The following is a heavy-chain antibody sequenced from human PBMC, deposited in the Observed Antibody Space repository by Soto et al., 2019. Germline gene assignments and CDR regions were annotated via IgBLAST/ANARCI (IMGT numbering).Heavy chain of an antibody. Sequence: ASVKVSCKAFGYTFTSYGITWVRQAPGQGLEWMGWISTSHGYTSYAQKVQGRVTMTRDTATSTAYMELRSLRSDDTAVYYCARRYYDFWSGYYTYYYYGMDVWGQGTTVTVSS. CDR2: ISTSHGYT. V-gene: IGHV1-18*01. CDR3: ARRYYDFWSGYYTYYYYGMDV. D-gene: IGHD3-3*01. CDR1: GYTFTSYG. J-gene: IGHJ6*02.